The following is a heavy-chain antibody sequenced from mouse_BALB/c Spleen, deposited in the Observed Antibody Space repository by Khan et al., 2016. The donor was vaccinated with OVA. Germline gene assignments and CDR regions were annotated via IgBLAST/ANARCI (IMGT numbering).Heavy chain of an antibody. CDR3: ARPTKEDYFDY. Sequence: EVQLQESGGGLVQPGGSLKLSCAASGFDFSRYWMTWVRQAPGKGLEWIGEINPASSTINYTPSLKNTFIISRDNAKNTLFLQISKVRSEDTALYYGARPTKEDYFDYWGQGITLTVSS. CDR2: INPASSTI. J-gene: IGHJ2*01. CDR1: GFDFSRYW. V-gene: IGHV4-1*02.